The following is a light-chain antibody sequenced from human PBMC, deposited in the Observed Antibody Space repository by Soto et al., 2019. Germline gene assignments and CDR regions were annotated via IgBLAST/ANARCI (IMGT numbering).Light chain of an antibody. Sequence: EIVMTQSPATLSLSPGERATLSCRASQSVSSNLAWYQQKPGQAPRLLIYGASTRATGIPARFSGSGSGTEFTLTISSLQSEDFAVYYGQQYNNWPPPFGQGTKLEIK. V-gene: IGKV3-15*01. J-gene: IGKJ2*01. CDR1: QSVSSN. CDR3: QQYNNWPPP. CDR2: GAS.